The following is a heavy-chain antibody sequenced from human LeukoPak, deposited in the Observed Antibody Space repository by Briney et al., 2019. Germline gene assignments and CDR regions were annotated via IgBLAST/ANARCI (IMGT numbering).Heavy chain of an antibody. Sequence: PGGSLRLSCAASGFTFSRYAMSWVRQAPGKGLEWVSAVSGSGGSTYYADSVKGLFTISGDNSKNTLYLQMNSLRAEDTAVYYCAKRMIRGVNHDAFDLWGQGTMVTVSS. CDR1: GFTFSRYA. CDR3: AKRMIRGVNHDAFDL. J-gene: IGHJ3*01. V-gene: IGHV3-23*01. D-gene: IGHD3-10*01. CDR2: VSGSGGST.